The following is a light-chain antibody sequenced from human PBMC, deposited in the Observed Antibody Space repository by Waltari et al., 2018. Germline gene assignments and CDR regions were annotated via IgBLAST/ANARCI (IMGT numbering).Light chain of an antibody. CDR3: AAWDDSLHAWV. J-gene: IGLJ3*02. CDR1: RSNIGSET. V-gene: IGLV1-44*01. CDR2: NDN. Sequence: QSVLTQPPSGSGTPGQRVTISFSGGRSNIGSETVNWYQQLPGTAPKVLIYNDNQRPSGVPDRFSGSKSGTSASLAISGLQSEDEADYYCAAWDDSLHAWVFGGGTKLTVL.